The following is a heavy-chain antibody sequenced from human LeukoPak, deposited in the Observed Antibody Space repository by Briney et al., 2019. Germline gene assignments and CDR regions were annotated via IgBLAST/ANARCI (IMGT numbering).Heavy chain of an antibody. Sequence: ASVKVSCKVSGYSFNDLSVHWVRQAPGKGLQWMGGYDPEYGDTIYAQNFRGRLTMTEATSTATAFMEVSSLRSEDTAVYYCTAVSLLRGYDVLTFYSYPIYFDFWGQGTLVTVSS. D-gene: IGHD3-9*01. CDR2: YDPEYGDT. J-gene: IGHJ4*02. CDR3: TAVSLLRGYDVLTFYSYPIYFDF. V-gene: IGHV1-24*01. CDR1: GYSFNDLS.